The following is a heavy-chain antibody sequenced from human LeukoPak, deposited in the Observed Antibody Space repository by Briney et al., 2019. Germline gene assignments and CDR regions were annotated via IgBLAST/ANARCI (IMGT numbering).Heavy chain of an antibody. V-gene: IGHV1-69*13. Sequence: SVKVSCKASGGTFSTYAISWVRQAPGQGLEWMGGIIPMFGTANYAQKFQGRVTITADESTSTAYLELSRLRSEDTAVYYCARVIGRGLSGVWGQGTMVTVSS. D-gene: IGHD1-26*01. CDR1: GGTFSTYA. J-gene: IGHJ3*01. CDR2: IIPMFGTA. CDR3: ARVIGRGLSGV.